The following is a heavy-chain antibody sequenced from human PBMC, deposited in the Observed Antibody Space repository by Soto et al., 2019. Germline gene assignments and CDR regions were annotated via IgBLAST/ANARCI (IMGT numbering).Heavy chain of an antibody. J-gene: IGHJ6*02. V-gene: IGHV1-69*06. CDR2: IIPIFGTA. CDR1: GGTFSSYA. CDR3: ARRDFWSGEYYYYYGMDV. Sequence: SVKVSCKASGGTFSSYAISWVRQAPGQGLEWMGGIIPIFGTANYAQKFQGRVTITADKSTSTAYMELSSLRSEDTAVYYCARRDFWSGEYYYYYGMDVWGQGTTVTVSS. D-gene: IGHD3-3*01.